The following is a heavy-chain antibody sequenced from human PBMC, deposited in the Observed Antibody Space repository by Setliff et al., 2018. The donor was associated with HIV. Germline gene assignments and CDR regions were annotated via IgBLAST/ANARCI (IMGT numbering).Heavy chain of an antibody. CDR1: NESLSEYY. J-gene: IGHJ3*02. V-gene: IGHV4-34*01. Sequence: SETLSLTCAVYNESLSEYYWSWIRQPPGKRLEWIGEVNQSGDTKSNPSLKSRVTISVDMSKNQFSLNLNSVTAADTAVYYCARGQGCGGGCHYAFEMWGQGTMVTVS. CDR3: ARGQGCGGGCHYAFEM. CDR2: VNQSGDT. D-gene: IGHD2-21*02.